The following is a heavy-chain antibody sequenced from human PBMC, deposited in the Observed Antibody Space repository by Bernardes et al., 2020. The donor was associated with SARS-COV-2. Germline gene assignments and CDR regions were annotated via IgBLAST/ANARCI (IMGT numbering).Heavy chain of an antibody. J-gene: IGHJ3*02. CDR1: GFTFSSYG. CDR2: IWYDGSNK. Sequence: GWSLRLSCAASGFTFSSYGMHWVRQAPGKGLEWVAVIWYDGSNKYYADSVKGRFTISRDNSKNTLYLQMNSLRAEDTAVYYCARDWAPMTTVTDDAFDIWGQGTMVTVSS. V-gene: IGHV3-33*01. CDR3: ARDWAPMTTVTDDAFDI. D-gene: IGHD4-17*01.